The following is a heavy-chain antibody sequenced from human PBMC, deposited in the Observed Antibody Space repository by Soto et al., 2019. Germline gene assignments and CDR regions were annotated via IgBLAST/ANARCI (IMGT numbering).Heavy chain of an antibody. J-gene: IGHJ4*02. CDR2: VYYTGPT. Sequence: QVQLQESGPGLLKPSETLSLTCTVSGGSISSYFYIWVRQPPGKGLEWIGSVYYTGPTDYNPSLKSRVSISVDTSKTQFSLNLRSVTAADPAVYYCARDLAAVPGAFDYWGRGTRVTVSS. D-gene: IGHD6-13*01. CDR3: ARDLAAVPGAFDY. V-gene: IGHV4-59*13. CDR1: GGSISSYF.